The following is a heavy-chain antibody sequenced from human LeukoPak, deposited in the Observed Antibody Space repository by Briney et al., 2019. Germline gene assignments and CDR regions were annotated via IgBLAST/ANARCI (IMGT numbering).Heavy chain of an antibody. CDR1: GFTFSSYS. CDR2: IYYSGST. CDR3: AREKLLSTTDAFDI. V-gene: IGHV4-39*07. Sequence: GSLRLSCAASGFTFSSYSMNWVRQPPGKGLEWIGSIYYSGSTYYNPSLKSRVTISVDTSKNQFSLKLSSVTAADTAVYYCAREKLLSTTDAFDIWGQGTMVTVSS. J-gene: IGHJ3*02. D-gene: IGHD1-26*01.